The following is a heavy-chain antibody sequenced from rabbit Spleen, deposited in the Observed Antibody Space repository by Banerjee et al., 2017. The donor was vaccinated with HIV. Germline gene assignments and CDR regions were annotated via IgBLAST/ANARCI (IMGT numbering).Heavy chain of an antibody. D-gene: IGHD1-1*01. CDR2: IGGGSSGFT. CDR3: ARASSGYGEFAL. CDR1: GFSFSSSDY. V-gene: IGHV1S45*01. J-gene: IGHJ4*01. Sequence: QEQLEESGGDLVKPEGSLTLTCTASGFSFSSSDYMCWVRQAPGKGLEWISCIGGGSSGFTYSATWAKGRFTISKTSSTTVTLQMTSLTAADTATYFCARASSGYGEFALWGPGTLVTVS.